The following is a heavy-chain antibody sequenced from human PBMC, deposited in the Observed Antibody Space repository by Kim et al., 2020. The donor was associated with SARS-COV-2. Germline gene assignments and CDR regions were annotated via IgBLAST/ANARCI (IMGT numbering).Heavy chain of an antibody. D-gene: IGHD1-7*01. J-gene: IGHJ4*02. CDR3: ARGPNYIPLDY. CDR1: GFTFSSYE. V-gene: IGHV3-48*03. Sequence: GGSLRLSCAASGFTFSSYEMNWVRQAPGKGLEWVSYIIGSGTTIYYADSVRGRFTISRDNDKNSLYLQMNSLRAEDTAVYYCARGPNYIPLDYWGQGTLV. CDR2: IIGSGTTI.